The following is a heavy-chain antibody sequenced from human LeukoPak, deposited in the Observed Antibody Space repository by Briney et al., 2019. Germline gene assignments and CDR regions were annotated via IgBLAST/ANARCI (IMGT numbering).Heavy chain of an antibody. CDR3: AKDRFVSHGVEH. V-gene: IGHV3-30*02. CDR2: IRYDGGNK. CDR1: GFTFSSYG. D-gene: IGHD3-10*01. Sequence: GGSLRLSCAASGFTFSSYGMHWVRQAPGKGLGWVAFIRYDGGNKYYADSVKGRFTISRDNSKNTLFLQMNTLRAEDTAVYYCAKDRFVSHGVEHWGQGTLVTVPS. J-gene: IGHJ5*02.